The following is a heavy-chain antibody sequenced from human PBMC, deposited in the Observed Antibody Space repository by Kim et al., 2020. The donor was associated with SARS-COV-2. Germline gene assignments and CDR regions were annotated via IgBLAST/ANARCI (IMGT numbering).Heavy chain of an antibody. CDR1: GYTFTGYY. CDR2: INPNSGGT. V-gene: IGHV1-2*06. J-gene: IGHJ6*02. D-gene: IGHD3-16*01. CDR3: ARGRGIMDPYYYYGMDV. Sequence: ASVKVSCKASGYTFTGYYMHWVRQAPGQGLEWMGRINPNSGGTNYAQKFQGRVTMTRDTSISTAYMELSRLRSDDTAVYYCARGRGIMDPYYYYGMDVWGQGTTVTVSS.